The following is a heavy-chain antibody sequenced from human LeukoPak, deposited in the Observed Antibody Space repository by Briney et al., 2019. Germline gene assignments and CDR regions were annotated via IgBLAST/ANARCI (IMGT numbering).Heavy chain of an antibody. J-gene: IGHJ4*02. D-gene: IGHD3-9*01. Sequence: GGSLRLSCAASGFTFSSYGMHWVRQAPGKGLEWVAFIRYDGSNKYYADSVKGRFTISRDNSKNTLYLQMNSLRAEDTAVYYCAKGLRYFDWLSMDPLDYWGQGTLVTVSS. CDR2: IRYDGSNK. V-gene: IGHV3-30*02. CDR1: GFTFSSYG. CDR3: AKGLRYFDWLSMDPLDY.